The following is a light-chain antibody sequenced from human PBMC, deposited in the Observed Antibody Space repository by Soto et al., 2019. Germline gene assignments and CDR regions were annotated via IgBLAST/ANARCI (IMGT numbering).Light chain of an antibody. J-gene: IGLJ2*01. CDR3: CSYAGSYTLL. V-gene: IGLV2-11*01. Sequence: QSALTQPRSVSGSPGQSVTISCTGTSSDAGAYNYVSWFQQHPGKAPKLMMSDVSKRPSGVPDRFSGSKSGTTASLTISGLQAEDEADYYCCSYAGSYTLLFGGGTQLTVL. CDR1: SSDAGAYNY. CDR2: DVS.